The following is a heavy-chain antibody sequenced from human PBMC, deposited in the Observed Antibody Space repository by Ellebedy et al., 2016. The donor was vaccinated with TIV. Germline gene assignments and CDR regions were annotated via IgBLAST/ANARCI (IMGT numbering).Heavy chain of an antibody. CDR3: ARVKTGRVLGDGMDV. J-gene: IGHJ6*02. CDR2: IYYSGST. Sequence: LRLSXTVSGGSISSGGYYWSWIRQHPGKGLEWIGYIYYSGSTHYNPSLKSRVTISVDTSKNQFSLKLSSVTAADTAVYYCARVKTGRVLGDGMDVWGQGTTVTVSS. D-gene: IGHD3-16*01. CDR1: GGSISSGGYY. V-gene: IGHV4-31*03.